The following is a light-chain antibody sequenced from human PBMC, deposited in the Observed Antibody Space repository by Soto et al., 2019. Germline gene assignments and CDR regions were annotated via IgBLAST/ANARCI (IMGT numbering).Light chain of an antibody. V-gene: IGKV3-15*01. Sequence: EKVMTQSPATLSVSPGERATLSCRASQSVSSNLAWYQQRPGQAPRLLFYGASTRATGIPARFSGSGSGTEFTLTISSLQSEDFAVYSCQQYDDWPPTFGGGTKVEIK. CDR3: QQYDDWPPT. J-gene: IGKJ4*01. CDR2: GAS. CDR1: QSVSSN.